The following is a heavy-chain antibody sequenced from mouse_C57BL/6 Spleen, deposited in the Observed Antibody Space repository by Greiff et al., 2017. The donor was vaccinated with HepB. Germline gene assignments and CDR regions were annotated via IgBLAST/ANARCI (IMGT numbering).Heavy chain of an antibody. CDR3: ARRGYDYDVGFDY. J-gene: IGHJ2*01. CDR1: GYTFTSYW. D-gene: IGHD2-4*01. CDR2: IHPNSGST. Sequence: QVQLKESGAELVKPGASVKLSCKASGYTFTSYWMHWVKQRPGQGLEWIGMIHPNSGSTNYNEKFKSKATLTVDKSSSTAYMQLSSLTSEDSVVYYCARRGYDYDVGFDYWGQGTTLTVSS. V-gene: IGHV1-64*01.